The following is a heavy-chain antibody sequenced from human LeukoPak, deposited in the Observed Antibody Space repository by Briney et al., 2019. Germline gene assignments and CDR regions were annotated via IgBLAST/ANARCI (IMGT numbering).Heavy chain of an antibody. CDR3: ARLLVVPAAIRDY. V-gene: IGHV1-2*02. CDR1: GYTFTGYY. CDR2: INPNSGGT. J-gene: IGHJ4*02. D-gene: IGHD2-2*01. Sequence: GASVKVSCKASGYTFTGYYMHWVRQAPGQGLEWMGWINPNSGGTNYAQKFQGRVTMTRDTSISTAYMELSRLRSDDTAVYYCARLLVVPAAIRDYWGQGTLVTVSS.